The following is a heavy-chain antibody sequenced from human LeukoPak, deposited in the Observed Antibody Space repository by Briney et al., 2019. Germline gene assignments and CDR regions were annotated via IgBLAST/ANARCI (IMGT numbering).Heavy chain of an antibody. Sequence: SKTLSLTCTVSGGSISSGGYYWTWIRQSPGKGLEWIGYIYQSGSVDYNPSLKSRVTISLDRSKNHFSLKLASVTAADTAVYYCTTQQLIRGGCFDPWGQGALVTVSS. CDR1: GGSISSGGYY. CDR3: TTQQLIRGGCFDP. J-gene: IGHJ5*02. CDR2: IYQSGSV. V-gene: IGHV4-30-2*06. D-gene: IGHD6-13*01.